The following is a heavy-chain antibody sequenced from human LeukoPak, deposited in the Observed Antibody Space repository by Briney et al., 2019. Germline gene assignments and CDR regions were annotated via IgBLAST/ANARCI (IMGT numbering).Heavy chain of an antibody. V-gene: IGHV3-49*03. Sequence: GGSLRLSCSVSGFKFADYDMSWLRQAPGKGLEWVGFIRNTVYGGTIKYAAAVKGRFTISRDDSKSIAYLQMNSLQSEDTAVYFSSRSTWRYTMDVWGQGTTVTVSS. J-gene: IGHJ6*02. CDR2: IRNTVYGGTI. CDR3: SRSTWRYTMDV. CDR1: GFKFADYD. D-gene: IGHD5-24*01.